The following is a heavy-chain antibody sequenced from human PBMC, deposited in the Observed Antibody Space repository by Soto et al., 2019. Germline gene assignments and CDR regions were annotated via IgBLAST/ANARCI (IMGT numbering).Heavy chain of an antibody. D-gene: IGHD1-7*01. CDR2: IYRTGST. CDR3: ASRDPGTSVDY. J-gene: IGHJ4*02. CDR1: GGSFTSNNW. V-gene: IGHV4-4*02. Sequence: SDTLSLTWSVSGGSFTSNNWWTLVRQPPGQGLEWIGEIYRTGSTNYNPSLKSRVTISLDKSENQFSLKVTSLTAADTAVYYCASRDPGTSVDYWGQGNLVTVSS.